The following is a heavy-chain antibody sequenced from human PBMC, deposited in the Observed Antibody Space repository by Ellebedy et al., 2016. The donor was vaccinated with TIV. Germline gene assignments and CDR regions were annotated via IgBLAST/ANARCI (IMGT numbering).Heavy chain of an antibody. CDR2: ISSSSSYI. D-gene: IGHD3-22*01. J-gene: IGHJ4*02. V-gene: IGHV3-21*01. Sequence: GESLKISXAASGVTFSCYSMNSVRLPPGMGLEWVSSISSSSSYIYYADSVKGRFTISRDNSKNTLYLQMNSLRAEDTAVYYCAKDQGDDSSGYFDYWGQGTLVTVSS. CDR1: GVTFSCYS. CDR3: AKDQGDDSSGYFDY.